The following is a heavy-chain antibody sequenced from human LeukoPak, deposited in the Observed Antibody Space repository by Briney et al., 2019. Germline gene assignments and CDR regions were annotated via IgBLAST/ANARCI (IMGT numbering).Heavy chain of an antibody. Sequence: ASVKVSCKASGYTFTSYGISWVRQAPGQGLERMGWISAYNGNTNYAQKLQGRVTMTTDTSTSTAYMELRSLRSDDTAVYYCARDTLMDILTPPDYWGQGTLVTVSS. CDR1: GYTFTSYG. CDR2: ISAYNGNT. CDR3: ARDTLMDILTPPDY. J-gene: IGHJ4*02. D-gene: IGHD3-9*01. V-gene: IGHV1-18*01.